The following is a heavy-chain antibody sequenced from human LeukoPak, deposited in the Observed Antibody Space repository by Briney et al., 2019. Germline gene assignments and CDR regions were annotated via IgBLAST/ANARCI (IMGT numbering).Heavy chain of an antibody. V-gene: IGHV3-23*01. D-gene: IGHD6-13*01. CDR2: ISGSGANT. J-gene: IGHJ4*02. CDR1: GFTFRSFA. CDR3: AKDRLYSSSSGDL. Sequence: PGGSLRLSCAASGFTFRSFAMSWVRQAPGKGLEWVSAISGSGANTYYADSVKGRFTISRDNSENTLYLQMNSLRAEDTAVYYCAKDRLYSSSSGDLWGQGTLVTVSS.